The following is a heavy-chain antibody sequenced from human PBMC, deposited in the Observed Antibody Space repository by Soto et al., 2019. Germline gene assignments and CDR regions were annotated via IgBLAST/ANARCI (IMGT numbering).Heavy chain of an antibody. CDR3: ARQHSSVYYFDY. CDR1: GFTFSSYA. CDR2: ISYDGSNK. Sequence: PGGSLRLSXAASGFTFSSYAMHWVRQAPGKGLEWVAVISYDGSNKYYADSVKGRFTISRDNSKNTLYLQMNSLRAEDTAVYYCARQHSSVYYFDYWGQGTLVTVSS. J-gene: IGHJ4*02. D-gene: IGHD6-19*01. V-gene: IGHV3-30-3*01.